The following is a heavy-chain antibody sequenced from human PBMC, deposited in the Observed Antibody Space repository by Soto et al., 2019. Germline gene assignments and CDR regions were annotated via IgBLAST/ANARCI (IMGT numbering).Heavy chain of an antibody. J-gene: IGHJ2*01. V-gene: IGHV4-30-2*01. CDR3: ARGGEYCSGGSCYLNRYFDL. D-gene: IGHD2-15*01. Sequence: SETLSLTCAVSGGSISSGGYSWSWIRQPPGKGLEWIGYIYHSGSTYYNPSLKSRVTISVDRSKNQFSLKLSSVTAADTAVYYCARGGEYCSGGSCYLNRYFDLWGRGTLVTVSS. CDR1: GGSISSGGYS. CDR2: IYHSGST.